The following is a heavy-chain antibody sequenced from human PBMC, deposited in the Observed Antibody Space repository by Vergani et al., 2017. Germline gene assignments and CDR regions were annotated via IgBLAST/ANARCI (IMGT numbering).Heavy chain of an antibody. V-gene: IGHV4-34*01. Sequence: QVQLQQWGAGLLKPSETLALTCAVYGGSFSGYYWSWIRQPPGKGLEWIGEINYSGSTNYNPSLKSRVTISVDTSKNQFSLKLSSVTAADTAVYYCARGDIVXVPSAIRGVVWFDPWGQGTLVTVSS. CDR3: ARGDIVXVPSAIRGVVWFDP. CDR2: INYSGST. D-gene: IGHD2-2*02. CDR1: GGSFSGYY. J-gene: IGHJ5*02.